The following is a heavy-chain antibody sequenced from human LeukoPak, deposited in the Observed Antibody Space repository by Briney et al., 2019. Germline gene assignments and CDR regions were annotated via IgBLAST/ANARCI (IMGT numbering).Heavy chain of an antibody. D-gene: IGHD1-7*01. V-gene: IGHV1-69*08. CDR3: ARETRDSNWNSVAYLDH. Sequence: ASVKVSCKASGGTFNGNSITWVRQAPGQGLEWMGRFIPILNTTNYAQDFQGRVTLTADKSTSTAYMELMSLGSEDTAVYYCARETRDSNWNSVAYLDHWGQGTLVTVSS. CDR1: GGTFNGNS. J-gene: IGHJ4*02. CDR2: FIPILNTT.